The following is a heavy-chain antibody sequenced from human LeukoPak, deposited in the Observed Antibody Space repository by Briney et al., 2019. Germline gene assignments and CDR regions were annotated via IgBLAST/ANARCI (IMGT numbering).Heavy chain of an antibody. CDR1: GFTFSDYY. CDR3: ARDFAVVVAAGDY. Sequence: GGSLRLSCAASGFTFSDYYMTWIRQAPGKGLEWVSYISTSGSTIYYADSVKGRFTVSRDNAKNSLYLQMNSLRAEDTAVYYCARDFAVVVAAGDYWGQGTLVTVSS. V-gene: IGHV3-11*04. J-gene: IGHJ4*02. D-gene: IGHD2-15*01. CDR2: ISTSGSTI.